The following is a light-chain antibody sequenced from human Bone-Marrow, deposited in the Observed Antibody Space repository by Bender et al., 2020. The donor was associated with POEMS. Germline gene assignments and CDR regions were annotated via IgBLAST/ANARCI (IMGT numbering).Light chain of an antibody. CDR3: CSYAGSNTYF. J-gene: IGLJ1*01. V-gene: IGLV2-8*01. CDR1: VNDVGAYSY. Sequence: QSALTQPASVSGSPGQSITVSCTGTVNDVGAYSYVSWYQQHPGKAPKLMIYGVNKRPSGVPDRFSGSKSGNTASLTVSGLQAEDEADYFCCSYAGSNTYFFGTGTKVTVL. CDR2: GVN.